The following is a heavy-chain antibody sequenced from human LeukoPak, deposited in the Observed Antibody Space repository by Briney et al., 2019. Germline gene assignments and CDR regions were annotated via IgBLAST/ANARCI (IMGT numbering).Heavy chain of an antibody. CDR3: ARDGTRRYSYGYS. Sequence: GRSLRLSCAASGFTFSSYGMHWVRQAPGKGLEWVAVIWYDGSNKYYADSVKGRFTISRDNSKNTLYLQMNSLRAEDTAVYYCARDGTRRYSYGYSWGQGTLVIVSS. J-gene: IGHJ5*02. D-gene: IGHD5-18*01. CDR2: IWYDGSNK. V-gene: IGHV3-33*01. CDR1: GFTFSSYG.